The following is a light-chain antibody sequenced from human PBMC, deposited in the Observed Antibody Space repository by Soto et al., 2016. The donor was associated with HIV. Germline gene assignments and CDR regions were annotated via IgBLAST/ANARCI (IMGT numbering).Light chain of an antibody. CDR2: EVS. J-gene: IGKJ5*01. Sequence: DIVMTQTPLSLSVTPGQPASISCKSSQSLLHGDGKTYLYWYVQKSGQSPQLPIYEVSRRFSGVPDRFSGSGSETDSTLKISRVEAEDVGLYYCMQGIQVPITFGQGTRLEIK. CDR1: QSLLHGDGKTY. V-gene: IGKV2-29*03. CDR3: MQGIQVPIT.